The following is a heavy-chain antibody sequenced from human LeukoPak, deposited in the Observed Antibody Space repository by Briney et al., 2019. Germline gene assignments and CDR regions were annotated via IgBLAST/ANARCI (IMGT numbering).Heavy chain of an antibody. CDR1: GGSLSSSIYY. V-gene: IGHV4-39*07. Sequence: PSETLSLTCTVSGGSLSSSIYYWSWIRQPPGKGLEWIGEINHSGSTNYNPSLKSRVTISVDTSKNQFSLKLSSVTAADTAVYYCARGLSSSSWFDYWGQGTLVTVSS. CDR3: ARGLSSSSWFDY. D-gene: IGHD6-13*01. CDR2: INHSGST. J-gene: IGHJ5*01.